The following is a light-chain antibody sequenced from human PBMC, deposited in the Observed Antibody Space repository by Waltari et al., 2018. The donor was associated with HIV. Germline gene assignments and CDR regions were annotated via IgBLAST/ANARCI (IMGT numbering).Light chain of an antibody. Sequence: SYELTQPPSVSVSPGQTASITCSGDKLGDKYASWYQKKPGQSTVFVIYQDTKRPSGLPYLFAGSNSGNTATLTISGTQAMDEADYYCQAWDTNNVVFGGGTKLTVL. CDR3: QAWDTNNVV. V-gene: IGLV3-1*01. J-gene: IGLJ2*01. CDR1: KLGDKY. CDR2: QDT.